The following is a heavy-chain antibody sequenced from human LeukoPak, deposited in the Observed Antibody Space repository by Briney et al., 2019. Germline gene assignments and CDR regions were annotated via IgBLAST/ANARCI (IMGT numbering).Heavy chain of an antibody. J-gene: IGHJ6*02. D-gene: IGHD6-6*01. CDR3: ARGAISSIAARPYYGMDV. CDR2: ISSSSSTI. CDR1: GFTFSSYS. Sequence: GGSLRLSCAASGFTFSSYSMNWVRQAPGKGLEWVSYISSSSSTIYYADSVKGRFTISRDNAKNSLYLQMNSLRDEDTAVYYCARGAISSIAARPYYGMDVWGQGTTVTVSS. V-gene: IGHV3-48*02.